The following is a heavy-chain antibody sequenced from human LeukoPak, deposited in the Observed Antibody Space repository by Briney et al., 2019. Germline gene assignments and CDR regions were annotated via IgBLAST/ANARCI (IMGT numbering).Heavy chain of an antibody. Sequence: ASVKVSCKASGYTFTGYYMHWVRQAPGQGLEWMGWINPNSGGTNYAQKFQGRVTMTRDTSISTAYMELSRLRSDDTAVYYCARARAAGISYYYYGMDVWGQGTTVTDSS. CDR2: INPNSGGT. J-gene: IGHJ6*02. CDR3: ARARAAGISYYYYGMDV. V-gene: IGHV1-2*02. CDR1: GYTFTGYY. D-gene: IGHD1-14*01.